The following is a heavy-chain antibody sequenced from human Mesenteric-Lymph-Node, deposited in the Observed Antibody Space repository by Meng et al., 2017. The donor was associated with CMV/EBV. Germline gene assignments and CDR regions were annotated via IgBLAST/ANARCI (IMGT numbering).Heavy chain of an antibody. CDR1: VGSFSDYY. D-gene: IGHD3-10*01. CDR3: ARGRLLRFGPNNWFDP. J-gene: IGHJ5*02. V-gene: IGHV4-34*01. CDR2: INHSGTA. Sequence: SETLSLTCAVYVGSFSDYYWSWIRQSPGKGLEWIGEINHSGTANYNPSFKSRVTISVDTSKNQLSLKLTSMTAADMAVYYCARGRLLRFGPNNWFDPWGLGILVTVSS.